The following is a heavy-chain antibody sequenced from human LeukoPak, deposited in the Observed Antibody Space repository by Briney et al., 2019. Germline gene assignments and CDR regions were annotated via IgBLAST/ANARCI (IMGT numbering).Heavy chain of an antibody. V-gene: IGHV4-59*11. Sequence: SETLSLTCSVSGGSISSHSWNWIRQPPGKGVEWIGYLYYSGSTNYNPSLKSRVTTSGDTSRNQFSLKLSSVTAADTAVYYCARGFLEWLPNSWFDPWGQGTLVTVSS. CDR3: ARGFLEWLPNSWFDP. D-gene: IGHD3-3*01. CDR1: GGSISSHS. J-gene: IGHJ5*02. CDR2: LYYSGST.